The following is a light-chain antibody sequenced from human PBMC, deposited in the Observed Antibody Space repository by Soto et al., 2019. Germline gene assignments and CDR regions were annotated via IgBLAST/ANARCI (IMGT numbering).Light chain of an antibody. CDR1: SSDVGGYNY. Sequence: QSVLTQPPSASGSPGQSVTISCTGTSSDVGGYNYVSWYQQHPGKAPKLMIYEVSKRPSGVPDRFSGSKSGNTASLTVSGLQAEDEADYYCQTWDTHVIFGGGTKLTVL. CDR3: QTWDTHVI. J-gene: IGLJ2*01. V-gene: IGLV2-8*01. CDR2: EVS.